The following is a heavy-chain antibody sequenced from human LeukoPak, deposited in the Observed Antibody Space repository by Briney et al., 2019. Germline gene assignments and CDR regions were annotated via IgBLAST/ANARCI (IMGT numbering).Heavy chain of an antibody. CDR2: TYYRSKWYN. D-gene: IGHD1-26*01. CDR3: ARVSGGSYSHGYFDY. V-gene: IGHV6-1*01. J-gene: IGHJ4*02. CDR1: GDSVSSNSAA. Sequence: SQTLSLTCAISGDSVSSNSAAWNWIRQSPSRGLEWLGRTYYRSKWYNDYAVSAKSRITINPDTSKNQFSLQLNSVTPEDTAVYYRARVSGGSYSHGYFDYWGQGTLVTVSS.